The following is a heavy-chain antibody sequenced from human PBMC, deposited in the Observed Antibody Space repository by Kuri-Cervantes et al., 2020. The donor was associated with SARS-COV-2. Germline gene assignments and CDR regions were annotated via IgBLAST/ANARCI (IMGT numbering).Heavy chain of an antibody. V-gene: IGHV3-74*01. D-gene: IGHD3-22*01. CDR3: ATQGTIYYYDTL. J-gene: IGHJ4*02. CDR1: GFTFSSYW. Sequence: GESLKISCAASGFTFSSYWMHWVRQAPGKGLVWVSRINSDGGSTSYADSVRGRFTISRDNAKNTLYLQMNSLRAEDTAVYYCATQGTIYYYDTLWGQGTLVTVSS. CDR2: INSDGGST.